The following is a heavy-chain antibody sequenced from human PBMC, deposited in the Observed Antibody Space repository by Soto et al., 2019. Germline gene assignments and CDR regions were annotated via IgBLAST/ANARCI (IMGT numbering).Heavy chain of an antibody. Sequence: SETLSLTCAVYGGSFSGYYWSWIRQPPGKGLEWIGEINHSGSTNYNPSLKSRVTISVDTSKNQFSLKLSSVTAADTAVYYCAREVSSSSPLLPYGMDVWGQGTTVTVSS. D-gene: IGHD6-6*01. CDR3: AREVSSSSPLLPYGMDV. CDR1: GGSFSGYY. CDR2: INHSGST. J-gene: IGHJ6*02. V-gene: IGHV4-34*01.